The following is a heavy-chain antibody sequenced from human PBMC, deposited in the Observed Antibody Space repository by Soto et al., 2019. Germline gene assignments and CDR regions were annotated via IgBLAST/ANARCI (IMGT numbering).Heavy chain of an antibody. J-gene: IGHJ3*02. Sequence: GGSLRLSCAASGFTFSSYSMNWVRQAPGKGLEWVSSISSSSSYIYYADSVKGRFTISRENAKNSLYLQMNSLRAEDTAVYYCARDASPIFEDAFDIWGQGTMVTVSS. V-gene: IGHV3-21*01. CDR3: ARDASPIFEDAFDI. CDR1: GFTFSSYS. CDR2: ISSSSSYI. D-gene: IGHD3-3*01.